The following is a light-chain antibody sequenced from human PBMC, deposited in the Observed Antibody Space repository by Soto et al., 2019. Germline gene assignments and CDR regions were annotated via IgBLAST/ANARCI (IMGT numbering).Light chain of an antibody. CDR2: DAS. V-gene: IGKV1-5*01. CDR1: RSISNW. J-gene: IGKJ4*01. CDR3: QHCHDMPLT. Sequence: DIQMTQSPSTLSASVGDRVTITCRASRSISNWLAWYQQRPGIDPKLLIFDASILQSGVPSRFRGSGYGTDFTLTITSLQPGDIATYYCQHCHDMPLTFGGGTKVDIK.